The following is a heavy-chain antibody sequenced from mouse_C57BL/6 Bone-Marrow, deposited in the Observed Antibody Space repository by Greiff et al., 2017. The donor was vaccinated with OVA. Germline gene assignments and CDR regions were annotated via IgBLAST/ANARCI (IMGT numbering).Heavy chain of an antibody. Sequence: EVQLQQSGAELVRPGASVKLSCTASGFNIKDDYMHWVKQRPEQGLEWIGWIDPENGDTEYASKFQGQATITADTSSNTAYLQLSSLTSEDTAVYYCTTPSYYSNYVDWYFDVWGTGTTVTVSS. CDR2: IDPENGDT. CDR1: GFNIKDDY. D-gene: IGHD2-5*01. J-gene: IGHJ1*03. CDR3: TTPSYYSNYVDWYFDV. V-gene: IGHV14-4*01.